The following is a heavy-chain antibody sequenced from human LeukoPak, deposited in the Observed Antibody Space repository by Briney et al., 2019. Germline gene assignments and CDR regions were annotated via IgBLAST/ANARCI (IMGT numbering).Heavy chain of an antibody. CDR3: ARSGYGFFGY. Sequence: PSETLSLTCTVSGGSISSYYWSWIRQPPGKGLEWIGYIYYSGSTNYNPSLKSRVTISVDTSKNQFSLKLSSVTAADTAVYCCARSGYGFFGYWGQGTLVTVSS. V-gene: IGHV4-59*01. CDR2: IYYSGST. J-gene: IGHJ4*02. D-gene: IGHD5-18*01. CDR1: GGSISSYY.